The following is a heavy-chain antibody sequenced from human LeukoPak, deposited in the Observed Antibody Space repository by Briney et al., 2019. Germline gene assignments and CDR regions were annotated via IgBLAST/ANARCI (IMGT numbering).Heavy chain of an antibody. V-gene: IGHV4-39*01. CDR1: GGSISSSTYH. CDR2: IYYSGTT. Sequence: SETLSPTCTGSGGSISSSTYHWGWIRQPPGKGLGWIGSIYYSGTTYYNPSLKSRVTISVDTSKNQFSLKVSSVTAADTAVYYRARYMSSDGAFDIWGQGTMVTVSS. CDR3: ARYMSSDGAFDI. J-gene: IGHJ3*02. D-gene: IGHD3-10*01.